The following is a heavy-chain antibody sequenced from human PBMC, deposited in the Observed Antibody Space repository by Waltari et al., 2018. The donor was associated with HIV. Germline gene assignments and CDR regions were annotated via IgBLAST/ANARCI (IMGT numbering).Heavy chain of an antibody. D-gene: IGHD4-17*01. CDR3: ARDGGPPDYGHLRGY. J-gene: IGHJ4*02. CDR2: IYSGGST. Sequence: EVQLVESGGGLIQPGGSLRLSCAASGFTVSSHYMSWVRQAPGKGLEWVSVIYSGGSTYYADSVKGRFTISRDNSKNTLYLQMNSLRAEDTAVYYCARDGGPPDYGHLRGYWGQGTLVTVSS. V-gene: IGHV3-53*01. CDR1: GFTVSSHY.